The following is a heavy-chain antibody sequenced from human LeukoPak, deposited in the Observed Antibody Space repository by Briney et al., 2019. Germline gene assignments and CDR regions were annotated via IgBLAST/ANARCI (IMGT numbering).Heavy chain of an antibody. Sequence: PGGSLRLSCAASGFTVSNNYMRWVRQAPGKGLEWVSSIYSRGSTSYADSVKGRFTISRDNSKNTLYLQMNSLRAEDTAVYYCARGVVGASNWFDPWGQGTLVTVSS. J-gene: IGHJ5*02. CDR1: GFTVSNNY. D-gene: IGHD1-26*01. V-gene: IGHV3-66*03. CDR2: IYSRGST. CDR3: ARGVVGASNWFDP.